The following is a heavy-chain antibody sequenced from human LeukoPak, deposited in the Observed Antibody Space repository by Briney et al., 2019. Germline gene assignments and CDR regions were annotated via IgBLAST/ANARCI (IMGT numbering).Heavy chain of an antibody. V-gene: IGHV4-61*01. CDR3: ARVPPWYNWNCLDY. D-gene: IGHD1-7*01. CDR1: GGSVSSGSYY. J-gene: IGHJ4*02. CDR2: IYYSGST. Sequence: SETLSLTCTVSGGSVSSGSYYWSWIRQPPGKGLEWIGYIYYSGSTNYNPSLKSRVTISVDTSKNQFSLKLSSVTAADTAVYYCARVPPWYNWNCLDYWGQGTLVTVSS.